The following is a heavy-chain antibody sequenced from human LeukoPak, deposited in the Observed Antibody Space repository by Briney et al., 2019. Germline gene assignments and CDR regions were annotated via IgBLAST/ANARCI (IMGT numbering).Heavy chain of an antibody. CDR2: IYYSGGT. D-gene: IGHD3-9*01. V-gene: IGHV4-59*08. CDR1: GGSISSYY. J-gene: IGHJ2*01. Sequence: KPSETLSLTCTVSGGSISSYYWSWIRQPPGKGLEWIGYIYYSGGTNYNPSLKSRVTTSVDTSKNQFSLKLSSVTAADTAVYYCARQYSDILTGYHRGELYWYFDLWGRGTLVTVSS. CDR3: ARQYSDILTGYHRGELYWYFDL.